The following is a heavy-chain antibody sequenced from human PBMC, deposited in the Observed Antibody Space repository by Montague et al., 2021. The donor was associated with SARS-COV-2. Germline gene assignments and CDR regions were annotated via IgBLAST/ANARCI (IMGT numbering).Heavy chain of an antibody. V-gene: IGHV4-34*01. CDR1: SGSFSDYY. CDR3: ARGSSKTTMVVLVVLGTAHYFDS. CDR2: VHDSGNA. J-gene: IGHJ5*01. D-gene: IGHD4/OR15-4a*01. Sequence: SETLSLTCAVYSGSFSDYYWSWIRQTPGEGLEWIGEVHDSGNANFNPSLKSRANISVDKSKNQFSLRLTSVTAADTALNWCARGSSKTTMVVLVVLGTAHYFDSWGQGIQVTVSP.